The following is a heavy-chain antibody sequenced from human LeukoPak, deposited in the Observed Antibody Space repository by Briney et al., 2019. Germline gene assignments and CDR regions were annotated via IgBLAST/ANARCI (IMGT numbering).Heavy chain of an antibody. Sequence: GGSLRLSCAASGFTFSSYAMHWVRQAPGKGLEWVAVISYDGSNKYYADSVKGRFTISRDNSKNTLYLQMNSLRAEDTAVYYCARSLRGYSYGYFDYWGQGTLVTVSS. J-gene: IGHJ4*02. V-gene: IGHV3-30-3*01. D-gene: IGHD5-18*01. CDR3: ARSLRGYSYGYFDY. CDR1: GFTFSSYA. CDR2: ISYDGSNK.